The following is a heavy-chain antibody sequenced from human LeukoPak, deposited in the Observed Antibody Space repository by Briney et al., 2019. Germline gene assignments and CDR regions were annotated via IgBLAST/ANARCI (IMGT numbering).Heavy chain of an antibody. CDR2: ISPSGGGT. CDR3: ARVPFPVDTAMPRFDY. V-gene: IGHV1-46*01. Sequence: ASVKVSCKASGYTFTTYYIHWVRQAPGQGLEWMGIISPSGGGTTYAQKFQGRVTMTRDMSTSTVYMELRSLRSDDTAVYYCARVPFPVDTAMPRFDYWGQGTLVTVSS. CDR1: GYTFTTYY. J-gene: IGHJ4*02. D-gene: IGHD5-18*01.